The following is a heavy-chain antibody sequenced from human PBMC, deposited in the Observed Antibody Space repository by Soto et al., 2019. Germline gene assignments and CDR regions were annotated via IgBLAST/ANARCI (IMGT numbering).Heavy chain of an antibody. Sequence: QVQLVESGGGLVKTRGSLRLSCVASGFSFSDYYMSWVRQAPGKGLEWISYISGSSSNIYYADSVKGRLTISRDNAENSVFLQMNNLTAEDTARYYCAKMTSSGWYDPVFHWGQGTLVTVSS. CDR2: ISGSSSNI. CDR3: AKMTSSGWYDPVFH. V-gene: IGHV3-11*01. J-gene: IGHJ4*02. D-gene: IGHD6-19*01. CDR1: GFSFSDYY.